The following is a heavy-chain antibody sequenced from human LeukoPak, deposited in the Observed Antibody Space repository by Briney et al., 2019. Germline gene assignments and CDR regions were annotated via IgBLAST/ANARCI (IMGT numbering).Heavy chain of an antibody. D-gene: IGHD4-23*01. Sequence: PGGSLRLSCAASGFTVASNHMSWVRQAPGKGLEWVSIIYSGGSTYYTDSVKGRFTISRDNSKNTLYLQMNSLRAEDTAVYYCEGSNNRYPGNYWGQGTLVTVSS. CDR3: EGSNNRYPGNY. CDR2: IYSGGST. J-gene: IGHJ4*02. CDR1: GFTVASNH. V-gene: IGHV3-53*01.